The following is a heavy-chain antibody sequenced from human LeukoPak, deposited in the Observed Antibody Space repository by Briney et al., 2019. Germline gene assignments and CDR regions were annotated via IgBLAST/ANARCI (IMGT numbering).Heavy chain of an antibody. CDR2: IYYSGGT. J-gene: IGHJ5*02. Sequence: SETLSLTCTVSGVSISSSNSYWGWIRQPPGKGLEWIGSIYYSGGTYYNPSLKSRVTIPVDTSKNQFSLKLSSVTAADTAVYYCARAPKVRGVIIDWFDPWGQGTLVTVSS. V-gene: IGHV4-39*07. D-gene: IGHD3-10*01. CDR1: GVSISSSNSY. CDR3: ARAPKVRGVIIDWFDP.